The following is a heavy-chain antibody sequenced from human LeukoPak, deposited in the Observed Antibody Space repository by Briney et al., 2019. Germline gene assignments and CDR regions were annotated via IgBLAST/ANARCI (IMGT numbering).Heavy chain of an antibody. J-gene: IGHJ4*02. V-gene: IGHV3-7*01. CDR2: IKQDGSEK. Sequence: QHWGSLRLSFAASGFTFSSYWMSWVRQAPGKGLEWVANIKQDGSEKYYVDSVKGRFTISRDNAKNSLYLQMNSLRAEDTAVYYCAREHWGYYFDYWGQGTLVTVSS. CDR3: AREHWGYYFDY. CDR1: GFTFSSYW. D-gene: IGHD3-16*01.